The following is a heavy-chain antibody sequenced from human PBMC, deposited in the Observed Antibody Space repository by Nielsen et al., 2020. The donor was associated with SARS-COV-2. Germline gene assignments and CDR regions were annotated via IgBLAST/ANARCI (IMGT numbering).Heavy chain of an antibody. CDR3: ARDSSDSSGYYPPGFDY. Sequence: GESLKISCAASGFTFSSYGMHWVRQAPGKGLEWVAVISYDGSNKYYADSVKGRFTISRDNSKNTLYLQMNSLRAEDTAVYYCARDSSDSSGYYPPGFDYWGQGTLVTVSS. CDR2: ISYDGSNK. D-gene: IGHD3-22*01. J-gene: IGHJ4*02. CDR1: GFTFSSYG. V-gene: IGHV3-30*03.